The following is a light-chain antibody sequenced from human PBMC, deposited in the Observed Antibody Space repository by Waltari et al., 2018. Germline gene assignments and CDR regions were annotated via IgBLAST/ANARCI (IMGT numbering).Light chain of an antibody. V-gene: IGLV1-47*01. CDR2: KDY. J-gene: IGLJ2*01. Sequence: QSVLTQPPSASGAPGQEVSISCSGGSTTITNYVFWYQQFPGTAPKLIVYKDYERPSGVSNRFSGSKSGNTASLTISGLQAEDEADYYCCSYAGTTTYVLFGGGTKLTVL. CDR1: STTITNY. CDR3: CSYAGTTTYVL.